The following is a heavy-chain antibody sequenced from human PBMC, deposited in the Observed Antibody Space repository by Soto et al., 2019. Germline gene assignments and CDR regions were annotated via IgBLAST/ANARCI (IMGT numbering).Heavy chain of an antibody. D-gene: IGHD6-6*01. J-gene: IGHJ6*03. Sequence: ASVKVSCKASGYTFTSYDINWVRQATGQGLEWMGWMNPNSGNTGYAQKFQGRVTMTRNTSISTAYMELSSLRSEDTAVYYCARGSSSSLRALFYYYYYMDVWGKGTTVTVS. CDR1: GYTFTSYD. V-gene: IGHV1-8*01. CDR3: ARGSSSSLRALFYYYYYMDV. CDR2: MNPNSGNT.